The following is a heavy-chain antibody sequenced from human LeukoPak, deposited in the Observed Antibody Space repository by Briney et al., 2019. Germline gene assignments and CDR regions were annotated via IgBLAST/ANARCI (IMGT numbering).Heavy chain of an antibody. D-gene: IGHD2-2*01. CDR1: GYTLTELS. J-gene: IGHJ4*02. CDR2: IIPIFGTA. Sequence: ASVKVSCKVSGYTLTELSMHWVRQAPGKGLEWMGGIIPIFGTANYAQKLQGRVTMTTDTSTSTAYMELRSLRSDDTAVYYCARDNPQYQLLSRGGDYWGQGTLVTVSS. CDR3: ARDNPQYQLLSRGGDY. V-gene: IGHV1-24*01.